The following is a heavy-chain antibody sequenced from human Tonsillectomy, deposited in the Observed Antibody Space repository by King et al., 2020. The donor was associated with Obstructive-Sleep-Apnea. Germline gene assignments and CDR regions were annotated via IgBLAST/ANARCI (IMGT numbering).Heavy chain of an antibody. CDR3: ARVGWLFISQTYYHCAY. CDR2: IDHSGNT. Sequence: VQLQQWGAGLLKPSETLSLTCAVSGGSFSGYYWSWIRQPPGKGLEWIGEIDHSGNTNYNPSLKGRVTMSVESSKNQLSLTLDSVTAADTAVYYCARVGWLFISQTYYHCAYWGQGTLVTVSS. D-gene: IGHD1-26*01. V-gene: IGHV4-34*01. CDR1: GGSFSGYY. J-gene: IGHJ4*02.